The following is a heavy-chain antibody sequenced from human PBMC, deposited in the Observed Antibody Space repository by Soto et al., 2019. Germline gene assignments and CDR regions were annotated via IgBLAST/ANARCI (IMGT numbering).Heavy chain of an antibody. CDR3: ARDLTIVPATHPRLENYGMDV. D-gene: IGHD2-2*01. V-gene: IGHV1-18*01. Sequence: QVQLVQSAGEVKKPGASVKVSCKASGYSFTSYGISWVRRAPGQGLEWMGWISPYNGHTQFVERFQGRVTMTTDTSTQTAYMKLRNLRSDDTAHYYCARDLTIVPATHPRLENYGMDVWGQGTTVTVSS. CDR2: ISPYNGHT. CDR1: GYSFTSYG. J-gene: IGHJ6*02.